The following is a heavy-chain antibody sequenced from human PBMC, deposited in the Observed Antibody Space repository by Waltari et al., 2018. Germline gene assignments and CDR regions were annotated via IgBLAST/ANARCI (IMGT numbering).Heavy chain of an antibody. V-gene: IGHV4-34*01. J-gene: IGHJ5*02. CDR1: GGSFSGYY. Sequence: AGLLKPSETLSLTCAVYGGSFSGYYWSWIRQPPGKGLEWIGEINHSGSTNYNPSLKSRVTISVDTSKNQFSLKLSSVTAADTAVYYCARVRGRIAAAGVGWFDPWGQGTLVTVSS. CDR3: ARVRGRIAAAGVGWFDP. D-gene: IGHD6-13*01. CDR2: INHSGST.